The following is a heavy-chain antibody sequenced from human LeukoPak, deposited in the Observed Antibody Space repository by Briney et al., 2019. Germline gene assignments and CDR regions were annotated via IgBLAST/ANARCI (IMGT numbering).Heavy chain of an antibody. CDR2: ISSSGGTM. Sequence: GGSLRLSCAASGFTFSSYSMNWVRQAPGEGLEWVSYISSSGGTMYYADSVKGRFTISRDNAKNSLYLQMNSLRAEDTAVYYCARVGGSSWYGAFDIWGQGTMVTVSS. V-gene: IGHV3-48*04. J-gene: IGHJ3*02. D-gene: IGHD6-13*01. CDR3: ARVGGSSWYGAFDI. CDR1: GFTFSSYS.